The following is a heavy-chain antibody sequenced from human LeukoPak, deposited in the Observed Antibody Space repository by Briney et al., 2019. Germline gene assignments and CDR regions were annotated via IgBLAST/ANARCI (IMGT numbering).Heavy chain of an antibody. CDR2: IRPSGDNT. CDR3: ARVGYGGYLFDY. Sequence: PGGSLRLSCAASGFTFSSYNMTWVRQAPGRGLEWVSSIRPSGDNTYYGDSVKGRFTISRDNAKNSLYLQMNSLRADDTALYYCARVGYGGYLFDYWGQGTLVTVSS. J-gene: IGHJ4*02. D-gene: IGHD5-12*01. V-gene: IGHV3-23*01. CDR1: GFTFSSYN.